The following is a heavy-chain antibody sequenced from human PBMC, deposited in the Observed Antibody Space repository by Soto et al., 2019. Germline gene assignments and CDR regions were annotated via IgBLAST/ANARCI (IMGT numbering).Heavy chain of an antibody. D-gene: IGHD6-13*01. CDR1: GGSISSGGYS. Sequence: PSETLSLTCAVSGGSISSGGYSWSWIRQPPGKGLEWIGYIYHSGSTYYNPSLKSRVTISVDRSKNQFSLKLSSVTAADTAVYYCARVGSSWYFDWFDPWGQGTLVTVS. CDR2: IYHSGST. CDR3: ARVGSSWYFDWFDP. J-gene: IGHJ5*02. V-gene: IGHV4-30-2*01.